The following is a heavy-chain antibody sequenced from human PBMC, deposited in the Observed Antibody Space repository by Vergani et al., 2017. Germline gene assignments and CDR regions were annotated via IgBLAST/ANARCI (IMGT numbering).Heavy chain of an antibody. V-gene: IGHV3-7*03. CDR1: GFTFNRFN. J-gene: IGHJ6*02. Sequence: EVQLVESGGGLVKPGGSLRLSCAASGFTFNRFNMNWVRQAPGKGLEWVANIKQDGSEKYYVDSVKGRFTISRDNAKNSLYLQMNSLRAEDTAVYYCARDGLGYSYGYSYYYGMDVWGQGTTVTVSS. CDR2: IKQDGSEK. D-gene: IGHD5-18*01. CDR3: ARDGLGYSYGYSYYYGMDV.